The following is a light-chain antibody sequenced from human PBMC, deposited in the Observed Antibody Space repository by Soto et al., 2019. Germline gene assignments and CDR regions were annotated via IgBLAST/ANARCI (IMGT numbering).Light chain of an antibody. J-gene: IGKJ3*01. CDR1: QGISSY. CDR3: QQLFSYPLFT. Sequence: DIQLTQSPSFLSASVGDRVTITCRASQGISSYLAWYQQKPGKAPKPLIYAASTLQSGVPSRFSGSGPGTEFTLTISSLQPEDFASYYCQQLFSYPLFTFGPGTKVDI. CDR2: AAS. V-gene: IGKV1-9*01.